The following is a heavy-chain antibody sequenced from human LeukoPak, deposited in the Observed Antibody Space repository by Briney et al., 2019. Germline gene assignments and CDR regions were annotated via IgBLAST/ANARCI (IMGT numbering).Heavy chain of an antibody. CDR3: ARDFRGYYRIDS. V-gene: IGHV3-23*01. CDR1: GFTFSSYA. J-gene: IGHJ4*02. CDR2: INGSGDST. Sequence: GGSLRLSCAASGFTFSSYAMRWVRQAPGKGLEWVSSINGSGDSTYYTESVKGRFTISRDNAKNSLSLQMNSLRGEDTAVYYCARDFRGYYRIDSWGQGTLVTVSS. D-gene: IGHD3-3*01.